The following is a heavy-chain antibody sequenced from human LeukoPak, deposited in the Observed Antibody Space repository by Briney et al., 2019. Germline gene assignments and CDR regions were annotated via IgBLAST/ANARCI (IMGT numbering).Heavy chain of an antibody. CDR2: IRYDGSNK. D-gene: IGHD6-13*01. J-gene: IGHJ3*02. V-gene: IGHV3-30*02. Sequence: GGSLRLSCAASGFTFSSYGMHWVRQAPGKGLEWVAFIRYDGSNKYYADSVKGRFTISRDNSKNTLYLQMNSLRAEDTAVYYCASGKNIAAAEGAFDIWGQGTMVTVSS. CDR3: ASGKNIAAAEGAFDI. CDR1: GFTFSSYG.